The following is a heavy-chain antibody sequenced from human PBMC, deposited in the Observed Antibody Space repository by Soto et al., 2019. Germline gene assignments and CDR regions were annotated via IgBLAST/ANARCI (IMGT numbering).Heavy chain of an antibody. Sequence: QVQLVQSGAELKEPGDSVRVSCEASGYTFTAYYIHWVRQAPGQGLEWMGWINPRFGDTSYAQDFQGRVYMTRDTSISTVSMELSRLTSDDTAIYYGARNFAYYYGPGSGNGHGFWGQGTTVTVFS. D-gene: IGHD3-10*01. CDR2: INPRFGDT. J-gene: IGHJ6*02. V-gene: IGHV1-2*02. CDR1: GYTFTAYY. CDR3: ARNFAYYYGPGSGNGHGF.